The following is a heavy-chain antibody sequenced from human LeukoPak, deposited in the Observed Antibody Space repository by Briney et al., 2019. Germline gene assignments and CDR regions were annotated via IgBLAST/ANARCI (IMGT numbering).Heavy chain of an antibody. J-gene: IGHJ4*02. V-gene: IGHV3-21*01. CDR1: GFTFSSYS. CDR3: ARGGNSGYDCDY. D-gene: IGHD5-12*01. CDR2: ISSSSSYI. Sequence: PGGSLRLSCAASGFTFSSYSMNWVGQAPGKGLEWVSSISSSSSYIYYADSVKGRFTISRDNAKNSLYLQMNSLRAEDTAVYYCARGGNSGYDCDYWGQGTLVTVSS.